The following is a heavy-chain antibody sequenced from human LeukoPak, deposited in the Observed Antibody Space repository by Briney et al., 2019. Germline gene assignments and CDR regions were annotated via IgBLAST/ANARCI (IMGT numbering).Heavy chain of an antibody. Sequence: PSETLSLTCTVSGGSISSGGYYWSWIRQHPGKGLEWIGYIYYSGSTYYNPSLRSRVTISVDTSNNQFSLKLSSVTAADTAVYYCARDRGVGYCSSTSCPLGYFDYWGQGTLVTVSS. D-gene: IGHD2-2*01. CDR2: IYYSGST. V-gene: IGHV4-31*03. J-gene: IGHJ4*02. CDR1: GGSISSGGYY. CDR3: ARDRGVGYCSSTSCPLGYFDY.